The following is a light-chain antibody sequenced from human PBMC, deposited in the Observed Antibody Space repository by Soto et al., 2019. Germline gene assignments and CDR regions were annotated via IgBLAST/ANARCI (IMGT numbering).Light chain of an antibody. V-gene: IGLV3-21*02. Sequence: SYELTQPPSVSVAPGQTAMVTCGGNNIGNESVHWYQQRPGQAPVLVVYDDTDRPSRIPERSSGSKSGNTATLTISRVEAGDEADYYCQVWDSSGDDTSDRTSNRWVFGGGTKVTVL. CDR3: QVWDSSGDDTSDRTSNRWV. CDR2: DDT. CDR1: NIGNES. J-gene: IGLJ3*02.